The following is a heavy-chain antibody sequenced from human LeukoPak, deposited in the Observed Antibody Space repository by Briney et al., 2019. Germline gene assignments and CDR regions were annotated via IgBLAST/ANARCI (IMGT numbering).Heavy chain of an antibody. CDR3: ARDRSDSSGSNWFDP. Sequence: ASEKVSCKASGYTFTGYYMHWVRQAPGQGLEWMGWINPNSGGTNYAQKFQGRVTMTRDTSISTAYMELSRLRSDDTAVYYCARDRSDSSGSNWFDPWGQGTLVTVSS. V-gene: IGHV1-2*02. J-gene: IGHJ5*02. CDR2: INPNSGGT. CDR1: GYTFTGYY. D-gene: IGHD3-22*01.